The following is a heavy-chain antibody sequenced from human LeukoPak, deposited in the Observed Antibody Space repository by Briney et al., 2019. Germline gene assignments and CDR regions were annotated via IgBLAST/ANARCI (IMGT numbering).Heavy chain of an antibody. J-gene: IGHJ4*02. D-gene: IGHD6-13*01. V-gene: IGHV3-66*01. Sequence: GGSLRLSCAASGFTVSSNYMSWVRQAPGKGLEWVSVIYSGGSTYYADSVKGRFTISRDNSKNTLYLQMNSLRAEDTAVYYCAKVQQLVPYYFDYWGQGTLVTVSS. CDR1: GFTVSSNY. CDR2: IYSGGST. CDR3: AKVQQLVPYYFDY.